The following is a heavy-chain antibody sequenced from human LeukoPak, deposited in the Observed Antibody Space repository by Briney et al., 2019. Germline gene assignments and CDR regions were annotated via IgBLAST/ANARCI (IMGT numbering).Heavy chain of an antibody. V-gene: IGHV4-30-4*08. CDR2: IYYSGST. Sequence: SQTLSLTCTVSGGPISSGDYYWSWIREPPGKGLEWIGYIYYSGSTYYNPSLKSRVTISVDTSKNQFSLKLSSVTAADTAVYYCARRLSEYCGGDCYAIDYWGQGTLVTVSS. CDR1: GGPISSGDYY. J-gene: IGHJ4*02. D-gene: IGHD2-21*01. CDR3: ARRLSEYCGGDCYAIDY.